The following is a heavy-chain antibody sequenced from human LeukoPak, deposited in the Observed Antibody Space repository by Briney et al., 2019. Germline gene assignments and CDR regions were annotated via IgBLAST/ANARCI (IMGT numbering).Heavy chain of an antibody. D-gene: IGHD2-15*01. CDR3: ARARRVVAASPDDAFDI. CDR1: GYSFTSYA. Sequence: SVKVSCKASGYSFTSYAMHWVRQAPGQGLEWMGGIIPIFGTANYAQKFQGRVTITADESTSTAYMELSSLRSEDTAVYYCARARRVVAASPDDAFDIWGQGTMVTVSS. CDR2: IIPIFGTA. J-gene: IGHJ3*02. V-gene: IGHV1-69*13.